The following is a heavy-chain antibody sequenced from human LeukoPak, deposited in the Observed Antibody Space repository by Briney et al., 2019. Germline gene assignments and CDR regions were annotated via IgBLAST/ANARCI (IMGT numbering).Heavy chain of an antibody. V-gene: IGHV3-30*01. CDR3: ARGGGPYDSSGYPDF. Sequence: GKSQRLSCAASGFTISNYAMHWVRQAPGKGLEWVSLISSGGTYEYYADSVKGRFTISRDNSKNTLYLQMNSLRAEDTAVYFCARGGGPYDSSGYPDFRGQGNLVPVS. D-gene: IGHD3-22*01. CDR1: GFTISNYA. CDR2: ISSGGTYE. J-gene: IGHJ4*02.